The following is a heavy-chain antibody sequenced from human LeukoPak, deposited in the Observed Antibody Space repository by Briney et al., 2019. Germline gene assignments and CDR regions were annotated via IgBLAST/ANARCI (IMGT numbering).Heavy chain of an antibody. CDR2: IWYDGSNE. J-gene: IGHJ3*02. CDR3: AREGSFGEFHDAFDI. V-gene: IGHV3-33*01. Sequence: GGSLRLSCAASGFTFSSYGMHWVRQAPGKGLEWVAVIWYDGSNEYYADSVKGRFTISRDNSKNTLYLQMNSLRAEDTAVYYCAREGSFGEFHDAFDIWGQGTMVTVSS. CDR1: GFTFSSYG. D-gene: IGHD3-10*01.